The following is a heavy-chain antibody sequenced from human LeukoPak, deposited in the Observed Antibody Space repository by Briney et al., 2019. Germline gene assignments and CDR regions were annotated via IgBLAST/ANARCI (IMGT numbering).Heavy chain of an antibody. V-gene: IGHV3-11*06. CDR1: GIPFSDYY. CDR3: ARVACSSTSCTDFDF. J-gene: IGHJ4*02. Sequence: GGSLRLSCVVSGIPFSDYYMNWIRQAPGKGLEWISYISSSSSYTDYADSVKGRFTISRDNAKNTLYLQMNSLRVEDTAVYYCARVACSSTSCTDFDFWGQGTLVTVSS. CDR2: ISSSSSYT. D-gene: IGHD2-2*01.